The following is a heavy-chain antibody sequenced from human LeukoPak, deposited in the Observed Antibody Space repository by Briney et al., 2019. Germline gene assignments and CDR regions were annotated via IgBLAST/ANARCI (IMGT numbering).Heavy chain of an antibody. D-gene: IGHD3-10*01. J-gene: IGHJ5*02. CDR2: VYYSGNT. Sequence: PSETLSLTCSVSADHLRDYYWNWVRQSPEKGLEGIGYVYYSGNTNYNPSLQSRVSISVDTSNNQFSLKLRAVTAADTAVYFCARGPFGAPPGYLDTWGQGTLVTVS. CDR3: ARGPFGAPPGYLDT. CDR1: ADHLRDYY. V-gene: IGHV4-59*01.